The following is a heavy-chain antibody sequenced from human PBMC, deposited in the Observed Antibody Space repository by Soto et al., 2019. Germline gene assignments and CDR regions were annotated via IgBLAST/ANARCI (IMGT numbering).Heavy chain of an antibody. CDR2: IGTAGDT. D-gene: IGHD5-18*01. V-gene: IGHV3-13*01. J-gene: IGHJ6*02. CDR3: ARGFGYSYGEPCYGMDV. CDR1: GFTFSSYD. Sequence: GGSLRLSCAASGFTFSSYDMHWVRQATGKGLEWVSAIGTAGDTYYPGSVKGRFTISRENAKNSLYLQMNSLRAGDTAVYYCARGFGYSYGEPCYGMDVWGQGTTVTVSS.